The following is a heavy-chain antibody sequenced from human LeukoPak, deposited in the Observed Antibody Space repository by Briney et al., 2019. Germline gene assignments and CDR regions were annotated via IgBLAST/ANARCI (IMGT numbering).Heavy chain of an antibody. CDR3: ARRHITMVRGVIIDGPDY. V-gene: IGHV4-39*01. CDR1: GGSISSSSYS. D-gene: IGHD3-10*01. Sequence: SETLSLTCTVSGGSISSSSYSWGWIRQPPGKGLEWIGSIYYSGSTYYNPSLKSRVTISVDTSKNQFSLKLSSVTAADTAVYYCARRHITMVRGVIIDGPDYWGQGTLVTVSS. CDR2: IYYSGST. J-gene: IGHJ4*02.